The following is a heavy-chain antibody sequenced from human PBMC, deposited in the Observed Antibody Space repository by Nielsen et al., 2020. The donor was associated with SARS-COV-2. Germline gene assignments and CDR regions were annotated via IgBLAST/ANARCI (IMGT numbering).Heavy chain of an antibody. V-gene: IGHV3-33*08. Sequence: GESLKISCAASGFTFSSYAMSWVRQAPGKGLEWVAVIWYDGSNKYYADSVKGRFTISRDNSKNTLYLQMNSLRAEDTAVYYCARWYGSGIVGYYFDYWGQGTLVTVSS. CDR3: ARWYGSGIVGYYFDY. D-gene: IGHD3-10*01. CDR2: IWYDGSNK. CDR1: GFTFSSYA. J-gene: IGHJ4*02.